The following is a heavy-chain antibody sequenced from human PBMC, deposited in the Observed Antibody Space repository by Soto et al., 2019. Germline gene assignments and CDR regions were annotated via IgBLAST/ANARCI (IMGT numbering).Heavy chain of an antibody. D-gene: IGHD1-26*01. V-gene: IGHV3-33*01. Sequence: GGSLRLSCAASGFTFSDYGMHWVRQAPGKGLEWVAIIWHDGNNKYYADSVRGRFIISRDNSKNRLYLQMSSLRAEDTAVYYCASDLVGASDSYGLDVWGQGTPVTVSS. CDR1: GFTFSDYG. CDR3: ASDLVGASDSYGLDV. CDR2: IWHDGNNK. J-gene: IGHJ6*02.